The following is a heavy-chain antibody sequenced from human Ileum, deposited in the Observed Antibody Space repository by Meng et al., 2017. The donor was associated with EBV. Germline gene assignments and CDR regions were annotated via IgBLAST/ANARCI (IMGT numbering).Heavy chain of an antibody. V-gene: IGHV3-33*08. J-gene: IGHJ4*02. Sequence: VELLESGGALVQPGGSLTLSCMASGFTFTSYAMSWVGQAPGKGLEWVAGMSSDGSYKPFAEALKGRFTISRDNSKNTLYLQMDSLRAEDTAVYFCSRDLAGPFDDWGQGTLVTVSS. CDR2: MSSDGSYK. CDR3: SRDLAGPFDD. CDR1: GFTFTSYA.